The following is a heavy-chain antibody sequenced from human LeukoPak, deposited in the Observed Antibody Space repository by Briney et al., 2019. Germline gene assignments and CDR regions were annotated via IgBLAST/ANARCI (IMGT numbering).Heavy chain of an antibody. D-gene: IGHD1-26*01. V-gene: IGHV4-34*01. CDR1: GGSFSGYY. Sequence: SETLSLTCAVYGGSFSGYYWSWIRQPPGKGLEWIGEINHSGSTNYNPSLKSRVTISVDTSKNQFSLKLSSVTAADTAVYCCARGGGSYGYWGQGTLVTVSS. CDR3: ARGGGSYGY. J-gene: IGHJ4*02. CDR2: INHSGST.